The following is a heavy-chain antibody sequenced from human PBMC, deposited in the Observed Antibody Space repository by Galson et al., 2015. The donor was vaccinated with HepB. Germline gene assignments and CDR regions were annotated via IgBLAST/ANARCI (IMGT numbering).Heavy chain of an antibody. CDR3: AKDMGYGSGSSVYGMDV. J-gene: IGHJ6*02. Sequence: SLRLSCAAPGFNFHDYAMHWVRQTPGKGLEWVAGINWNSGSIGYADSVKGRFTISRDHAKNSLYLQMSSLRVEDTAFYYCAKDMGYGSGSSVYGMDVWGQGTTVTVSS. CDR1: GFNFHDYA. CDR2: INWNSGSI. V-gene: IGHV3-9*01. D-gene: IGHD3-10*01.